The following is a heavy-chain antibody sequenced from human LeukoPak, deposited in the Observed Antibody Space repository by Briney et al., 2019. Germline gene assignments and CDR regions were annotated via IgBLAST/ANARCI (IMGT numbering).Heavy chain of an antibody. V-gene: IGHV3-11*04. Sequence: GGSLRLSCAASGFTFSDYYMSWIRQAPGQGLEWVSYISSSGRTIHYADSVKGRFTISRDNAKNSLYLEMNSLRAEDTAVYYCARDDYYDSSGSFADYWGQGTLVTVSS. D-gene: IGHD3-22*01. CDR3: ARDDYYDSSGSFADY. CDR2: ISSSGRTI. J-gene: IGHJ4*02. CDR1: GFTFSDYY.